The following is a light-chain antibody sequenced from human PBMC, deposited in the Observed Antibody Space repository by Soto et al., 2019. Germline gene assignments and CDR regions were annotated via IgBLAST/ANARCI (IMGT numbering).Light chain of an antibody. V-gene: IGLV1-40*01. Sequence: QSVLTQPPSMSGAPGQRVTISCTGSSSNIGAGYDVHWYQQHPGTAPKLLIFDNNNRPSGVPDRFSVSKSDTSASLAITGLQAEDEADHYCQYFDTSLSGFVVFGGGTKLTVL. J-gene: IGLJ2*01. CDR1: SSNIGAGYD. CDR3: QYFDTSLSGFVV. CDR2: DNN.